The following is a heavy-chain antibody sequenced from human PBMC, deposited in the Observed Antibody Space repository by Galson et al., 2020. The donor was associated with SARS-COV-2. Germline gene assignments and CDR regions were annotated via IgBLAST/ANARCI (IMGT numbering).Heavy chain of an antibody. J-gene: IGHJ4*02. D-gene: IGHD2-2*01. CDR2: IYYSGTT. V-gene: IGHV4-31*03. CDR1: GGSISSGGYY. CDR3: ASLGPYCSSSSCPGN. Sequence: SETLSLTCTVSGGSISSGGYYWSWVRQSPGKGLAWIGSIYYSGTTFYNPSLQSRVTISVDTSKNQFSLRVYSVTAADTAVYYCASLGPYCSSSSCPGNWGQGTQVTVSS.